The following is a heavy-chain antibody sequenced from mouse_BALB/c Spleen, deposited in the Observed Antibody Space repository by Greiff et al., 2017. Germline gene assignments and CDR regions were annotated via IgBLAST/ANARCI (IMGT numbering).Heavy chain of an antibody. CDR2: IRLKSDNYAT. D-gene: IGHD2-10*01. J-gene: IGHJ2*01. Sequence: LQQSGGGLVQPGGSMKLSCVASGFTFSSYWMSWVRQSPEKGLEWVAEIRLKSDNYATHYAESVKGKFTISRDDSKSRLYLQMNSLRAEDTGIYYCAAAYYGNYYDYWGQGTTLTVSS. CDR3: AAAYYGNYYDY. CDR1: GFTFSSYW. V-gene: IGHV6-6*02.